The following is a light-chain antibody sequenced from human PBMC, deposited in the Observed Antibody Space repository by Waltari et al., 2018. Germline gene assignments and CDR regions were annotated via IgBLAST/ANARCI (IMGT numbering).Light chain of an antibody. CDR1: QSIDSY. CDR3: QQRDSITPEFT. CDR2: AAS. Sequence: DIQMTQSPSSLSASVGDRVTITCRASQSIDSYLNWYQQKPGKAPKLLIYAASTFQSGVPPRLSGSGSGTDFTLIISSMQPEDFSTYYCQQRDSITPEFTFGPGTKVDIK. J-gene: IGKJ3*01. V-gene: IGKV1-39*01.